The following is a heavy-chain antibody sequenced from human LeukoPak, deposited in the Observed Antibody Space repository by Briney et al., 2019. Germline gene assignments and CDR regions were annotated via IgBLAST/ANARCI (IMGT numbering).Heavy chain of an antibody. D-gene: IGHD3-22*01. V-gene: IGHV1-46*01. Sequence: GASVKVSCKASGYTFTSYYMHWVRQAPGQGLEWMGIINPSGGSTSYAQKFQGRVTMTRDTTTSTVYMELSSLRSEDTAVYYCARESGAGPNSGYYYFDYWGQGTLVTVSS. J-gene: IGHJ4*02. CDR3: ARESGAGPNSGYYYFDY. CDR2: INPSGGST. CDR1: GYTFTSYY.